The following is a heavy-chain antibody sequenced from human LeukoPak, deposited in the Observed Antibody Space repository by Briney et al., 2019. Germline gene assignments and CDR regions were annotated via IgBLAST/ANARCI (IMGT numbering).Heavy chain of an antibody. J-gene: IGHJ4*02. CDR1: GGTFSSYD. CDR2: MNPNSGNT. CDR3: ARGSPSYYYDSSAYYVY. V-gene: IGHV1-8*02. D-gene: IGHD3-22*01. Sequence: ASVKVSCKASGGTFSSYDINWVRQATGQGLEWMGWMNPNSGNTGYAQKFQGRVTMTRNTSISTAYMELSSLRSEDTAVYYCARGSPSYYYDSSAYYVYWGQGTLVTVSS.